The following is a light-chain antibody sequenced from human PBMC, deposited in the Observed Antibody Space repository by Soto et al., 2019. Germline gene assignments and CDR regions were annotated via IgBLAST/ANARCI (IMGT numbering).Light chain of an antibody. J-gene: IGLJ1*01. Sequence: QSALTQPASVSGSPGQSITISCTGTSSDVGGYSYVSWYQQLPGKAPKLMIYDVSDRPSGVSNRFSGSKSGNTASLTISGLQAEDEADYYCSSYTSSSLYVFXTGTKVTVL. CDR3: SSYTSSSLYV. CDR2: DVS. CDR1: SSDVGGYSY. V-gene: IGLV2-14*01.